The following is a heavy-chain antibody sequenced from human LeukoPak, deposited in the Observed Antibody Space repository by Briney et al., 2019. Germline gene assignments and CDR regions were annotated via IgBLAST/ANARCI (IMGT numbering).Heavy chain of an antibody. D-gene: IGHD3-22*01. Sequence: GGSLRLSCAAFGFTFNSYGMHWVRQAPGKGLEWLAFISYDGSNTYYADSVKGRFTVSRDDSKSTLYLQMNSLRADDTAVYYCAKDGSSYYYIYYWGQGTLVTVSS. J-gene: IGHJ4*02. CDR3: AKDGSSYYYIYY. CDR2: ISYDGSNT. CDR1: GFTFNSYG. V-gene: IGHV3-30*02.